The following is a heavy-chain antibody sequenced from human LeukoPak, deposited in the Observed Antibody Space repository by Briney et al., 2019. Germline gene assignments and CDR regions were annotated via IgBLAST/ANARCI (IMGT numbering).Heavy chain of an antibody. V-gene: IGHV4-34*01. CDR1: GGSFSGYY. Sequence: PSETLSLTCAVNGGSFSGYYWTWIRQSPGKGLEWIGEINHSGSTNYNASLKSRVTISEDTSKNQFSLRLSSVTAADTTVYYCARLSGYDWESFYDYWGQGTLVTVSS. J-gene: IGHJ4*02. CDR2: INHSGST. CDR3: ARLSGYDWESFYDY. D-gene: IGHD5-12*01.